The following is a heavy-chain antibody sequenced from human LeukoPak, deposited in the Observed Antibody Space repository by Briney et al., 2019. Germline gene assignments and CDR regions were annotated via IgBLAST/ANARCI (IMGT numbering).Heavy chain of an antibody. CDR2: IFPGDSDI. CDR1: GYSFTSYW. V-gene: IGHV5-51*01. Sequence: RGESLKISCKGSGYSFTSYWIGWVRQMPGKGLEWMGIIFPGDSDIRYSPSFQGQVTISADKSISTAYLQWSSLKASDTAMYYCARSPPTLYTGHLSIDDWGQGTLVTVSS. D-gene: IGHD1-26*01. CDR3: ARSPPTLYTGHLSIDD. J-gene: IGHJ4*02.